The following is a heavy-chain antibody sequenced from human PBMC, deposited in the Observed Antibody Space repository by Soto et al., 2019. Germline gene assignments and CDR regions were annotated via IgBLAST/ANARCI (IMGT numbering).Heavy chain of an antibody. J-gene: IGHJ4*02. D-gene: IGHD4-17*01. CDR1: GGSISSYY. Sequence: PSETLSLTCTVSGGSISSYYWSWIRRPPGKGLEWIGYIYYSGSTNYNPPLKSRVTISVDTSKNQFSLKLSSVTAADTAVYYCARHPTVTEYYFDYWGQGTLVTVSS. CDR2: IYYSGST. CDR3: ARHPTVTEYYFDY. V-gene: IGHV4-59*08.